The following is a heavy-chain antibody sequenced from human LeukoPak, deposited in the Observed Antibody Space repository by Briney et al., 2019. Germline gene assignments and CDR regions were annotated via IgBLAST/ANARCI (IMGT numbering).Heavy chain of an antibody. D-gene: IGHD3-9*01. CDR2: ISSTSNYI. CDR3: ARASGFNYYFDY. CDR1: GFTFSSYN. V-gene: IGHV3-21*01. J-gene: IGHJ4*02. Sequence: GGSLRLSCAASGFTFSSYNMNLVRQAPGKGLERVSFISSTSNYIYYADSVKGRFTISRDNAKNSLYLQMNSLRADDTAVYYCARASGFNYYFDYWGQGALVTVSS.